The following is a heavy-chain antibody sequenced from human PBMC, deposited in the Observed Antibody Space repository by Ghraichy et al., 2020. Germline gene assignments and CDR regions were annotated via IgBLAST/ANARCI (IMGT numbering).Heavy chain of an antibody. J-gene: IGHJ6*02. CDR1: GYSISSGYY. V-gene: IGHV4-38-2*01. CDR2: IYHSGST. D-gene: IGHD6-13*01. CDR3: ARVEKAAAGMGHNYYYYGMDV. Sequence: SETLSLTCAVSGYSISSGYYWGWIRQPPGKGLEWIGSIYHSGSTYYNPSLKSRVTISVDTSKNQFSLKLSSVTAADTAVYYCARVEKAAAGMGHNYYYYGMDVWGQGTTVTVSS.